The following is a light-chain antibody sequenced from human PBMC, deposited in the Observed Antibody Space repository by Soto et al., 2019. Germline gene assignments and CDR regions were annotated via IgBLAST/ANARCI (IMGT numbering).Light chain of an antibody. CDR3: QQRSNWPPIT. CDR2: GAS. Sequence: ESMLPPYPSTLSLAPGERATLSCRALERLSSVYLAWYQQRPGQPPRLLIYGASNRATGIPDRFSGSGSGTDFTLTISSLEPEDFAVYYCQQRSNWPPITAGQRTRLAI. V-gene: IGKV3-11*01. J-gene: IGKJ5*01. CDR1: ERLSSVY.